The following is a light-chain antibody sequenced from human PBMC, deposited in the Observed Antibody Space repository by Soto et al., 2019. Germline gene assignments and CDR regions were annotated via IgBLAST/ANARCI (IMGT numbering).Light chain of an antibody. V-gene: IGLV1-44*01. Sequence: QSVLTQPPSASGTPGQRGTISCSGSSSKIGSNTVNWYQQLPGTAPKLLIYSNNQRPSGVPDRFSGSKSGTSASLAISGLQSEDEADYYCAAWDDSLNGAVFGGGTQLTVL. CDR1: SSKIGSNT. CDR2: SNN. J-gene: IGLJ7*01. CDR3: AAWDDSLNGAV.